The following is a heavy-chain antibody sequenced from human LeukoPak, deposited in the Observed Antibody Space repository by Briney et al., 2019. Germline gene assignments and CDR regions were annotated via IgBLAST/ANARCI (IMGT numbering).Heavy chain of an antibody. Sequence: PSETLSLTCTVSGGSISSGGYYWSWIRQPPGKGLEWIGYIYHSGSTYYNPSLKSRVTISVDTSKNQFSLKLSSVTAADTAVYYCARDCSSTSCYTGAGGYYYYMDVWGKGTTVTVSS. V-gene: IGHV4-30-2*05. CDR1: GGSISSGGYY. D-gene: IGHD2-2*02. CDR3: ARDCSSTSCYTGAGGYYYYMDV. CDR2: IYHSGST. J-gene: IGHJ6*03.